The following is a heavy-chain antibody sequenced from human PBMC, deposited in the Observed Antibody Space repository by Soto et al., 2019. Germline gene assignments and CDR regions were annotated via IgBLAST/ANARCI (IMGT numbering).Heavy chain of an antibody. CDR1: GFTFGAYA. CDR3: AKFSNAETY. V-gene: IGHV3-23*01. J-gene: IGHJ4*02. CDR2: ISGDDGRGSAGDT. Sequence: PGGSLRLSCAASGFTFGAYAMNWVRQTPGKGLQWVSSISGDDGRGSAGDTYYTDSVRGRFAISRDDSKNTLFLQMKSLRPEDTAIYYCAKFSNAETYWGRGTLVTVSS.